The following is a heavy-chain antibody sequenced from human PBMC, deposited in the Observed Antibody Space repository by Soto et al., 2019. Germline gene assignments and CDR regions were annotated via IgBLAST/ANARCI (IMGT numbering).Heavy chain of an antibody. D-gene: IGHD3-10*01. CDR3: ARQTYGLECDY. Sequence: SETLSLTCTVSGGSISSYYWSWIRQPPGKGLEWIGYIYYTGSTNYNPSLKSRVTISVDTSKNQFSLKLTSVTAADTAVYYCARQTYGLECDYWGQGTLVTVS. V-gene: IGHV4-59*01. J-gene: IGHJ4*02. CDR2: IYYTGST. CDR1: GGSISSYY.